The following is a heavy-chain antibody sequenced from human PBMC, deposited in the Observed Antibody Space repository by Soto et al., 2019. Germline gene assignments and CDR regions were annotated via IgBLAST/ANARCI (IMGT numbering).Heavy chain of an antibody. CDR2: MSPNSGNT. J-gene: IGHJ4*01. Sequence: QVQLVQSWAEVKKPGASVKVSCKASGYSFTTYDINWMRQAAGQGLEWLGWMSPNSGNTGYAQKFQGRVTLTRDTSTSTAYMELSSLTYEDPAVYYCARNVWETGDFDYWGQGPLVTVSS. CDR1: GYSFTTYD. V-gene: IGHV1-8*01. CDR3: ARNVWETGDFDY. D-gene: IGHD1-26*01.